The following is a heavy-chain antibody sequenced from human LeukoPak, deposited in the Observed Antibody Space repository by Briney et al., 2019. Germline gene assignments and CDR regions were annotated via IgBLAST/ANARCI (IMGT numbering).Heavy chain of an antibody. CDR1: GYSFTTYW. CDR3: ARAWSLDY. CDR2: INPTDSDA. D-gene: IGHD2-15*01. V-gene: IGHV5-51*01. J-gene: IGHJ4*02. Sequence: GESLKISCKGSGYSFTTYWIGWVRQMPGKGLEWVGFINPTDSDATYSPSFQGQVIISADKSISTAYLQWSSPKASDTAMYYCARAWSLDYWGQGTLVTVSS.